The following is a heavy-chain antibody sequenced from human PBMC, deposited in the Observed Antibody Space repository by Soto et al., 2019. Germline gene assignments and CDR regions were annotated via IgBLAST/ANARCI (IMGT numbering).Heavy chain of an antibody. Sequence: SETLSLTCTVSGGSVSSGDYFWSWLRQSPGKRLEWIAYIYYGGSTNYNPSLKSRATISVDTSKSQVSLTLTSMTAADAALYYCARSPNYYYYGFDVWGQGTAVTVSS. CDR3: ARSPNYYYYGFDV. D-gene: IGHD3-10*01. CDR1: GGSVSSGDYF. V-gene: IGHV4-61*08. CDR2: IYYGGST. J-gene: IGHJ6*02.